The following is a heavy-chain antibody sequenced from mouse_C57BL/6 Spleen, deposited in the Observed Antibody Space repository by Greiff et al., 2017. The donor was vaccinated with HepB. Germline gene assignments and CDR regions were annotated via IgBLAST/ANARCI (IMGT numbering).Heavy chain of an antibody. CDR2: INYDGSST. J-gene: IGHJ2*01. CDR3: ARERRIYYGNHFDY. V-gene: IGHV5-16*01. CDR1: GFTISDYY. Sequence: EVKVEESEGGLVQPGSSMKLSCTASGFTISDYYMAWVRQVPEKGLEWVANINYDGSSTYYLDSLKSRFIISRDNAKNILYLQMSSLKSEDTATYYCARERRIYYGNHFDYWGQGTTLTVSS. D-gene: IGHD2-1*01.